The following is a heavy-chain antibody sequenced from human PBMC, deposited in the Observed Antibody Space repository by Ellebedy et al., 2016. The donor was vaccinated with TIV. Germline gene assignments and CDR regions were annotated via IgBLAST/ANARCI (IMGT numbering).Heavy chain of an antibody. D-gene: IGHD6-19*01. CDR3: AKAPQGVAGIYYFDS. CDR1: GGSITSGSYF. CDR2: LYHSGVT. Sequence: MPSETLSLTCTVSGGSITSGSYFWGWIRQPPGKGLEWIGSLYHSGVTHYNPSLKSRITISVDTSKNQVSLKVSSVTAADTAVYYCAKAPQGVAGIYYFDSWGQGTLVTVSS. V-gene: IGHV4-39*01. J-gene: IGHJ4*02.